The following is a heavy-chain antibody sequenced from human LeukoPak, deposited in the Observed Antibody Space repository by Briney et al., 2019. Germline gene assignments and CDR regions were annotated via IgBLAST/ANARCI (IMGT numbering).Heavy chain of an antibody. D-gene: IGHD6-19*01. CDR2: IIPIFGTA. Sequence: ASVNVSCKASGGTFSSYAISWVRQAPGQGLEWMGGIIPIFGTANYAQKFQGRVTITADESTSTAYMELSSLRSEDTAVYYCARESKATYSSGCLDYWGQGTLVTVSS. J-gene: IGHJ4*02. CDR3: ARESKATYSSGCLDY. CDR1: GGTFSSYA. V-gene: IGHV1-69*13.